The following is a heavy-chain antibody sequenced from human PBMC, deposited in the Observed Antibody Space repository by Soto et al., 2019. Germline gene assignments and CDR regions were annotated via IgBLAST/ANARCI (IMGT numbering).Heavy chain of an antibody. CDR1: GFSLSTKGVG. CDR3: AHLYAESGYDWRYDP. V-gene: IGHV2-5*02. D-gene: IGHD5-12*01. CDR2: IYWDDDK. Sequence: QITLKESGPTLVKPTQTLTLTCNFSGFSLSTKGVGVGWIRQPPGKALEWLGIIYWDDDKRYRPSLNNRLTITKDTSKNQVVLTMTNVDTVDTGTYFCAHLYAESGYDWRYDPWGQGTRVTVSS. J-gene: IGHJ5*02.